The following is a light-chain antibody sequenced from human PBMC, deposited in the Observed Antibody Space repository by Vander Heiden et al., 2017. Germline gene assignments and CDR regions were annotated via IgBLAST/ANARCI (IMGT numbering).Light chain of an antibody. V-gene: IGLV8-61*01. J-gene: IGLJ3*02. CDR2: TTN. Sequence: QTVVTQEPSFSVSPGGPVTLTCALSSGSVSTDNYPSWYQQTPGQAPRTLIYTTNTRSSGVPDRFSGSILGNKAALTITGAQTEDECDYHCALNVGSGIWVFGGGTKLTVL. CDR3: ALNVGSGIWV. CDR1: SGSVSTDNY.